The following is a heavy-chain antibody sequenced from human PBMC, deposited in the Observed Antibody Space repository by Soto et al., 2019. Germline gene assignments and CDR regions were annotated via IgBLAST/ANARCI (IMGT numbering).Heavy chain of an antibody. CDR2: ISHSGDN. CDR1: GDSISGTNW. J-gene: IGHJ6*01. D-gene: IGHD3-10*01. Sequence: QVQLQESGPGLVKPSGTLSLTCAVSGDSISGTNWWSWVRQSPGKGLEWIGEISHSGDNNYNPSRKSRVTISADTSQNHFSLKLPSVTAADTAVYYCARNLLAVRGGYGLDVWGQGTTVTVSS. CDR3: ARNLLAVRGGYGLDV. V-gene: IGHV4-4*02.